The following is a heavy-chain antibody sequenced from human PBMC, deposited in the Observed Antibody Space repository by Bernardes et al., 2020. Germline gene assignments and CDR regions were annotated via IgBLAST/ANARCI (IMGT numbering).Heavy chain of an antibody. Sequence: TLSLTCTVSGGSISSYYWNWIRQPPGKGLEWIGYIYYSGSTNYNPSLKSRVTISVDTSKNQFSLKLSSVTAADTAVYYCARGAASYYYMDVWGKGTTVTVSS. CDR3: ARGAASYYYMDV. J-gene: IGHJ6*03. D-gene: IGHD2-15*01. CDR1: GGSISSYY. V-gene: IGHV4-59*12. CDR2: IYYSGST.